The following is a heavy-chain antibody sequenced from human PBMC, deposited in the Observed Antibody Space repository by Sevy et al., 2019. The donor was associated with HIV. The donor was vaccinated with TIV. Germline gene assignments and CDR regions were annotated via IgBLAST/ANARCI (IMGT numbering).Heavy chain of an antibody. CDR2: IAEDGSQK. CDR3: ARQETRGFDY. CDR1: GFTFRDDW. D-gene: IGHD4-17*01. J-gene: IGHJ4*02. V-gene: IGHV3-7*01. Sequence: GSLRLSCEVSGFTFRDDWMSWVRQAPGKGLEWVANIAEDGSQKYYVDSVKGRFIISRDNAKHSLYLQMNSLRAEDTAVYYCARQETRGFDYWGQGTLVTVSS.